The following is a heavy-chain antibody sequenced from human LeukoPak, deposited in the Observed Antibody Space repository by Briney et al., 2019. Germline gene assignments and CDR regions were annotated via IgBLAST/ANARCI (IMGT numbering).Heavy chain of an antibody. CDR2: ISTIITYT. V-gene: IGHV3-21*01. Sequence: PGGSLRLSCAASGFTFSDYTMTWVRQAPGKGLEWVSSISTIITYTYYADSVKGRFTISRDNAKNSLHLQMNSLRAEDTAVYYCARKLWFGEPCCYFDYWGQGTLVTVSS. J-gene: IGHJ4*02. CDR3: ARKLWFGEPCCYFDY. CDR1: GFTFSDYT. D-gene: IGHD3-10*01.